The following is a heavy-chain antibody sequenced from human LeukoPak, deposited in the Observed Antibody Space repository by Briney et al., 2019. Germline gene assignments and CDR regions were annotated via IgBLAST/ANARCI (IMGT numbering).Heavy chain of an antibody. V-gene: IGHV3-48*04. CDR2: ISSSSSTI. J-gene: IGHJ5*02. Sequence: GGSLRLSCAASGFTFSSYSMNWVRQAPGKGLEWVSYISSSSSTIYYADSVKGRFTISRDNAKNSLYLQMNSLRAEDTALYYCAKDWGMGTLTNWFDPWGQGTLVTVSS. D-gene: IGHD3-16*01. CDR3: AKDWGMGTLTNWFDP. CDR1: GFTFSSYS.